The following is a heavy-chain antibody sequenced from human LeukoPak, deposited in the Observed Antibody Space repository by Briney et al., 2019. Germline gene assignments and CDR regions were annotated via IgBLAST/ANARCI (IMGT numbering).Heavy chain of an antibody. V-gene: IGHV4-59*01. CDR1: GGSISSYY. CDR2: IYYSGST. J-gene: IGHJ6*02. D-gene: IGHD6-13*01. Sequence: PSETLSLTCTVSGGSISSYYWSWVRQPPGKGLEWIGHIYYSGSTYYNPSLKSRVTISVDTSKNQFSLKVSSMTAADTAVYYCARTAAGGALDVWGQGTTVTVPS. CDR3: ARTAAGGALDV.